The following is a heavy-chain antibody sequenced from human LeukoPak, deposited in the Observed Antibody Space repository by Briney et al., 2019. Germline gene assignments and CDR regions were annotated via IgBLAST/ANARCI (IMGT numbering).Heavy chain of an antibody. Sequence: PGGSLRLSCAASGFSFSSYAMSWVRQAPGKGLEWVSAISGSGGNTYYADSVRGRFTISRDNSKNTLYLQMNSLRAEDTAIYYCAKVSWANYFDYWGQGTLVTLSS. CDR3: AKVSWANYFDY. V-gene: IGHV3-23*01. D-gene: IGHD6-13*01. CDR2: ISGSGGNT. CDR1: GFSFSSYA. J-gene: IGHJ4*02.